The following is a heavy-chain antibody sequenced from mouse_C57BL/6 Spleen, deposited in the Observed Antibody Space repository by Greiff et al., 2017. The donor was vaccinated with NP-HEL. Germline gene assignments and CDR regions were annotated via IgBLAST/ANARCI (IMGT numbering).Heavy chain of an antibody. CDR1: GYAFTNYL. D-gene: IGHD1-1*01. CDR3: AREGVYYYGLDY. Sequence: QVQLQQSGAELVRPGTSVKVSCKASGYAFTNYLIEWVKQRPGQGLEWIGVINPGSGGTNYNEKFKGKATLTADKSSSTAYMQLSSLTSEDSAVYFCAREGVYYYGLDYWGQGTTLTVSS. CDR2: INPGSGGT. V-gene: IGHV1-54*01. J-gene: IGHJ2*01.